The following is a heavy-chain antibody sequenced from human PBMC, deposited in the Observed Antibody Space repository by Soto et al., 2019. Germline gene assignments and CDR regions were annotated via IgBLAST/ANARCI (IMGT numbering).Heavy chain of an antibody. J-gene: IGHJ4*02. V-gene: IGHV3-23*01. Sequence: VGSLRLSCAASGFTFSSYAMSWVRQGPGKGLEWVSAISGSGGSTYYADSVKGRFTISRDNSKNTLYLQMNSLRAEDTAVYYCAKDRYGDSLYYFDYWRQGTLVTVSS. CDR1: GFTFSSYA. CDR2: ISGSGGST. CDR3: AKDRYGDSLYYFDY. D-gene: IGHD4-17*01.